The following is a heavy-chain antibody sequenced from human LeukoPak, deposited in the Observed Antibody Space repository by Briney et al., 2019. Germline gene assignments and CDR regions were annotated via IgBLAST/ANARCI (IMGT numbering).Heavy chain of an antibody. Sequence: NHGESLKISCKGSGYSFSDYWIGWVRQMPGKGLELMGIIYPGDSDTRYSPSFQGQVTISADKSISTAYLQWSSLKASDTAMYYCARLLEGVAGTWGYWGQGTLVTVSS. J-gene: IGHJ4*02. CDR3: ARLLEGVAGTWGY. D-gene: IGHD6-19*01. V-gene: IGHV5-51*01. CDR1: GYSFSDYW. CDR2: IYPGDSDT.